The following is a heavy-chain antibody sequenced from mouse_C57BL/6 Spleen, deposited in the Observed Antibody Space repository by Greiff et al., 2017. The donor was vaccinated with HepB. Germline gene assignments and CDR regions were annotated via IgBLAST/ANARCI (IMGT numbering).Heavy chain of an antibody. D-gene: IGHD2-3*01. V-gene: IGHV1-22*01. J-gene: IGHJ2*01. CDR3: ANGYYSYYFDY. CDR2: INPNNGGT. Sequence: EVQLHDSGPELVKPGASVKMSCKASGYTFTDYNMHWVKQSHGKSLEWIGYINPNNGGTSYNQKFKGKATLTVNKSSSTAYMELRSLTSEDSAVYYCANGYYSYYFDYWGQGTTLTVSS. CDR1: GYTFTDYN.